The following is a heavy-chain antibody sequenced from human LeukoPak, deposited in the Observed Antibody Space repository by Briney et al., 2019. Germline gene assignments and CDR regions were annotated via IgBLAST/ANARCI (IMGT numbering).Heavy chain of an antibody. CDR2: IYTSGST. V-gene: IGHV4-4*07. CDR3: ASEYYDFWSGYLDY. D-gene: IGHD3-3*01. Sequence: SETLSLTCTVSGGSISSYYWSWIRQPAGKGLEWIGRIYTSGSTNYNPSLKSRVTMSVDTSMNQFSLKLSSVTAADTAVYYCASEYYDFWSGYLDYWGQGTLVTVSS. J-gene: IGHJ4*02. CDR1: GGSISSYY.